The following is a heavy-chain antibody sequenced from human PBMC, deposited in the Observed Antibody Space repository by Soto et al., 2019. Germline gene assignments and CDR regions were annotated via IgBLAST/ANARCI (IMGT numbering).Heavy chain of an antibody. D-gene: IGHD1-26*01. CDR2: IWFDGSDK. CDR3: ARLVGAPAGRFDP. J-gene: IGHJ5*02. CDR1: GFTFNSYG. Sequence: ESGGGVVQPGTSLRLSCVASGFTFNSYGMHWVRQAPGKGLEWVAAIWFDGSDKYYADSVKGRFTISRDNSKNTLYLQMNSLRAEDTGVYYCARLVGAPAGRFDPWGQGTLVIVSS. V-gene: IGHV3-33*01.